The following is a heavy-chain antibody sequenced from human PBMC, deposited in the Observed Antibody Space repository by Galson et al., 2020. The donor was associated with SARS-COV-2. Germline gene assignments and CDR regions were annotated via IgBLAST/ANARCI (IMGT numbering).Heavy chain of an antibody. CDR2: IWHDGSQK. CDR1: GFTFNNYG. Sequence: GGSLRLSCAASGFTFNNYGMHWVRQTPGKGLEWVAVIWHDGSQKYYADSVKGRFTISRDNSKNTLYLQVNSLTAEDTAMYYCAREEILTASTTPDFYYGMDVWGQGTTVTVSS. J-gene: IGHJ6*02. D-gene: IGHD2-21*02. CDR3: AREEILTASTTPDFYYGMDV. V-gene: IGHV3-33*01.